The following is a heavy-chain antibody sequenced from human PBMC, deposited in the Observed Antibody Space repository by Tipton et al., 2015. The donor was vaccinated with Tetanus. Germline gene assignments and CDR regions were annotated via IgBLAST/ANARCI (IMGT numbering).Heavy chain of an antibody. CDR1: GGSISSSRYY. Sequence: GLVKPSEPLSLTCTVAGGSISSSRYYWGWVRQAPGKGLEWIGSIYYSGNTYLSPSLKSRVTLSVDTSKNQFSLRLSSVTATDTAVYYCARQLWGYWFDPWGQGTRVTVSS. J-gene: IGHJ5*02. D-gene: IGHD7-27*01. CDR3: ARQLWGYWFDP. CDR2: IYYSGNT. V-gene: IGHV4-39*01.